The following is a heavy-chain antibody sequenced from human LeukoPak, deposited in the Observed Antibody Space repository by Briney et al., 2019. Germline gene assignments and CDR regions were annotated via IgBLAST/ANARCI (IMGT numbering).Heavy chain of an antibody. CDR1: GFTFSSYE. D-gene: IGHD1-14*01. CDR2: ISSSGSNI. V-gene: IGHV3-48*03. J-gene: IGHJ6*03. Sequence: GGSLRLSCAASGFTFSSYEMNWVRQAPGKGLDWVSYISSSGSNIYYADSVKGRFTISRDNAKNSLYLQMNSLRAEDTAVYYCAGGYGPTYSYNYYYMDVWGKGTTVTVSS. CDR3: AGGYGPTYSYNYYYMDV.